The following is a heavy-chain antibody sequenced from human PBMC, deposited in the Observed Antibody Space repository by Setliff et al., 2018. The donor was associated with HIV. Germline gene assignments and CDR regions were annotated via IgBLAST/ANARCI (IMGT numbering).Heavy chain of an antibody. CDR2: ISWNGHRT. Sequence: ASVKVSCKTSGYTFDDYGMSWVRQAPGKGLEWVSGISWNGHRTDYADSVKGRFTISRDNAKNSLYLEMNSLKAEDTALYWCARAVDYNYYYYMDVWGTGTTVTVSS. CDR1: GYTFDDYG. D-gene: IGHD2-21*01. J-gene: IGHJ6*03. V-gene: IGHV3-20*04. CDR3: ARAVDYNYYYYMDV.